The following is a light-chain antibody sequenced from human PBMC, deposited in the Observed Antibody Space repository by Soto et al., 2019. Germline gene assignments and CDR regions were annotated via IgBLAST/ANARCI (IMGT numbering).Light chain of an antibody. V-gene: IGLV2-8*01. J-gene: IGLJ1*01. CDR2: EVT. CDR1: SSDIGGYDY. Sequence: QSALTQPPSASGSPGQSVTISCTGTSSDIGGYDYVSWYQQHPGKAPKLMIYEVTKRPSGVPNRFSGPRSGNTASPTVSGLQAEDEAHYYCSSYAGSNKAVFGTGTKVTVL. CDR3: SSYAGSNKAV.